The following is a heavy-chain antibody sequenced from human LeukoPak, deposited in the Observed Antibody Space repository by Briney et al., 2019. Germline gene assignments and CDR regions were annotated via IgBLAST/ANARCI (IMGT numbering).Heavy chain of an antibody. V-gene: IGHV4-30-4*01. CDR2: IYYSGST. CDR3: ARVDQDLIAAAGRLAAFDI. CDR1: GGSISSGDYY. Sequence: PSETLSLTCTVSGGSISSGDYYWSWIRQPPGKGLEWIGYIYYSGSTYYNPSLKSRVTISVDTSKNQFSLKLSSVTAADTAVYYCARVDQDLIAAAGRLAAFDIWGQGTMVTVSS. D-gene: IGHD6-13*01. J-gene: IGHJ3*02.